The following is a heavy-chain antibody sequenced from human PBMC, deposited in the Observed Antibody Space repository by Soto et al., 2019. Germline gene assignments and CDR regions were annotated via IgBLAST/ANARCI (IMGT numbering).Heavy chain of an antibody. CDR2: ISYSGST. CDR3: ARGADNSYNWFDP. D-gene: IGHD3-9*01. V-gene: IGHV4-31*03. CDR1: GGSISSGGFY. Sequence: QVQLQESGPGLVKPSQTLSLTCTVSGGSISSGGFYWNWLRRQPGKGLEWIGYISYSGSTYYNLSLRSRLTLSVATSRNQFSLRLNSVTAADTALYYCARGADNSYNWFDPWGQGTLVTVSS. J-gene: IGHJ5*02.